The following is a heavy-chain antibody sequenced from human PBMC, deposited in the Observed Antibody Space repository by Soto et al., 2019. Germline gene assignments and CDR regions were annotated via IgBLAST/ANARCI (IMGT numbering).Heavy chain of an antibody. CDR1: GECLTTSNW. CDR3: TRGDAAVSGVRY. CDR2: IYHRGTT. V-gene: IGHV4-4*02. J-gene: IGHJ4*02. D-gene: IGHD6-19*01. Sequence: ASDNLSLNCTVPGECLTTSNWWSWVRQPPGGGLEWIGEIYHRGTTNYNPSLKSRATISLDKSKNQFSLKVKSVTAADTAMYYCTRGDAAVSGVRYWGQGILVTVSS.